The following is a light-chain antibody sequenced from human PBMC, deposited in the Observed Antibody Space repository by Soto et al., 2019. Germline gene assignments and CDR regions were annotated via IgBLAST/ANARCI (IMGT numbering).Light chain of an antibody. CDR1: QSFSSSY. CDR2: GTS. Sequence: EIVMTRSPATLSVSPGYRATLSCRASQSFSSSYLAWYQQQPGQAPRLRIYGTSTRATGVPDRLSGSGSQTDFTLTISRMEPEDFAVYYCQQYGSLGTFGQGTKVDI. J-gene: IGKJ1*01. V-gene: IGKV3-20*01. CDR3: QQYGSLGT.